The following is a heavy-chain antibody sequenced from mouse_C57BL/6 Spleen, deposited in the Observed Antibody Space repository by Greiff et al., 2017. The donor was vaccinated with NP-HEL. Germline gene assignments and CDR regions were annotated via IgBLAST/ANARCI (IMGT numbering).Heavy chain of an antibody. D-gene: IGHD2-5*01. CDR1: GYTFTSYW. Sequence: QVQLKQSGAELVKAGASVKMSCKASGYTFTSYWMHWVKQRLGQGLEWFAETNPTNGRTYYNEKFKSKATLTVDKSSSTAYMLLSGPTFEDSAVYYCARSKKIVSTYLDDWGQGTTLTGSS. CDR2: TNPTNGRT. CDR3: ARSKKIVSTYLDD. V-gene: IGHV1S81*02. J-gene: IGHJ2*01.